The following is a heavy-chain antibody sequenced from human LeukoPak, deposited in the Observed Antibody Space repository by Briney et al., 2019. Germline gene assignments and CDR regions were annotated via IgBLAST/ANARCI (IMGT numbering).Heavy chain of an antibody. CDR1: GFTLSSYA. CDR3: AKIFGRVDY. J-gene: IGHJ4*02. Sequence: GGSLRLSCAASGFTLSSYAMSWVRQAPGKGLEWVSSISASGGSTNYADSVKGRFTISRDNSKNTLYLQMNSLRAEDTAVYYCAKIFGRVDYWGQGTLVTVSS. CDR2: ISASGGST. V-gene: IGHV3-23*01. D-gene: IGHD3-3*01.